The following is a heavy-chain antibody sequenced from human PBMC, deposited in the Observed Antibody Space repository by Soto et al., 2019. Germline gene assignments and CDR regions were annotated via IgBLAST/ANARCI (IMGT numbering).Heavy chain of an antibody. V-gene: IGHV3-23*01. CDR1: GSISTTTP. CDR3: ATSFRYFDN. Sequence: LRLSCAASGSISTTTPLSWVRQAPGKGLEWVSTISGRGTNTYYADSVKGRFIISRDNLKNTVNLQMNGLGVEDTAIYYCATSFRYFDNWGQGTRVTVSS. J-gene: IGHJ4*02. CDR2: ISGRGTNT.